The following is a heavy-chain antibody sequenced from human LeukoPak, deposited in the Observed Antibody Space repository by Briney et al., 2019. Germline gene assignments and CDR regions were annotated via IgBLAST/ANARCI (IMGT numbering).Heavy chain of an antibody. V-gene: IGHV1-2*02. CDR1: GYTFTGYY. D-gene: IGHD3-3*01. CDR2: INPKSGGT. CDR3: VLNYDFWSGYYPSAFDY. Sequence: ASVKVSCKASGYTFTGYYMHWVRQAPGQGLEWMGWINPKSGGTNYAQKFQGRVTMTRDTSISTAYMELSRLRSDDTAVYYCVLNYDFWSGYYPSAFDYWGQGTLVTVSS. J-gene: IGHJ4*02.